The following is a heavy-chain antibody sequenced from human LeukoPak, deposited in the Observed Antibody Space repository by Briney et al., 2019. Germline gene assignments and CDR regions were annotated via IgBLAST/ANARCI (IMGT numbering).Heavy chain of an antibody. V-gene: IGHV4-59*01. CDR3: ARDRTYCGGDCFRGYFDY. CDR2: IYNSGRT. D-gene: IGHD2-21*02. J-gene: IGHJ4*02. CDR1: GGSISDYH. Sequence: SETLSLTCTVSGGSISDYHWSWIRQPPGKGLEYIGYIYNSGRTFYNPSLKSRVTISADTSKKQFSLKLTSVTAADTAVYYCARDRTYCGGDCFRGYFDYWGQGTLVTVSS.